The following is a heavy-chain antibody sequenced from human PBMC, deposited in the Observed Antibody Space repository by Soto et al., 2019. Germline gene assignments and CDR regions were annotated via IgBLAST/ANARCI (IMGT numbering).Heavy chain of an antibody. CDR3: ATQRLCTGGHCWNWFDP. V-gene: IGHV4-59*08. D-gene: IGHD2-8*02. CDR2: IYYSGST. CDR1: GGSISSYY. J-gene: IGHJ5*02. Sequence: SETLSLTCTVSGGSISSYYWSWIRQPPGRGLEWIGYIYYSGSTNYNPSLKSRVTISVDTSKKQFSLKVNSVTAADTAVYYCATQRLCTGGHCWNWFDPWGQGTLVTVSS.